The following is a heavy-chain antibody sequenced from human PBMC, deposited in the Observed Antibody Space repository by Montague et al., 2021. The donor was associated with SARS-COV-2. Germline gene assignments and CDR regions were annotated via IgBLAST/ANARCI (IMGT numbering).Heavy chain of an antibody. J-gene: IGHJ4*02. CDR3: ARRRNVDYKPEYNDF. D-gene: IGHD4-11*01. Sequence: SETLSLTCTVSGGAVRSHMYYWDWIRQPPGKGLEWIGTIYYTGRTSYNPSLKSRVTLSIDTSNNYFSLTLTSMSAADTALYYCARRRNVDYKPEYNDFWGQGMLVAVSS. CDR1: GGAVRSHMYY. CDR2: IYYTGRT. V-gene: IGHV4-39*07.